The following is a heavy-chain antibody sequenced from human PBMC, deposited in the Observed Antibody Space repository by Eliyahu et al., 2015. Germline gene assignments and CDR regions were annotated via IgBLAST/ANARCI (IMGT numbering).Heavy chain of an antibody. J-gene: IGHJ4*02. D-gene: IGHD3-16*01. V-gene: IGHV1-69*06. CDR2: VIPIFGTA. CDR1: GGTFSNYA. CDR3: ARGGEEHHLQSRPFDY. Sequence: EVKKPGSSVKVSCKASGGTFSNYAIDWVRQAPGQGLEWMGGVIPIFGTANYAQKFQGRVTINADISTRTVYMELSRLRSEDAAVYYCARGGEEHHLQSRPFDYWGQGTLVTVSS.